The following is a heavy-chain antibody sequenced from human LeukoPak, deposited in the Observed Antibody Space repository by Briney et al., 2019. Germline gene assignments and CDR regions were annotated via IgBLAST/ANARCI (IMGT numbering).Heavy chain of an antibody. CDR3: ATVGLFGDDSRAFDY. V-gene: IGHV1-24*01. CDR2: FDPEDGET. Sequence: ASVKVSCKVSGYTLTELSMHWVRQAPGKGLEWMGGFDPEDGETIYAQKFQGRVTMTEDTSTDTAYMELSSLRSEDTAVCYCATVGLFGDDSRAFDYWGQGTLVTVSS. CDR1: GYTLTELS. D-gene: IGHD3-22*01. J-gene: IGHJ4*02.